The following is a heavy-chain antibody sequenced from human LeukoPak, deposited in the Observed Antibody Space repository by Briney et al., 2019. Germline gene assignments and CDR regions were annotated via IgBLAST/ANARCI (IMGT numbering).Heavy chain of an antibody. CDR2: INHSGST. J-gene: IGHJ4*02. CDR1: GGSFSGYY. CDR3: ARGRGVVVAAKHSGPLLY. V-gene: IGHV4-34*01. Sequence: SETLSLTCAVYGGSFSGYYWSWIRQPPGKGLEWIGEINHSGSTNYNPSLKSRVTISVDTSKNQFSLKLSSVTAADTAVYYCARGRGVVVAAKHSGPLLYWGQGTLVTVSS. D-gene: IGHD2-15*01.